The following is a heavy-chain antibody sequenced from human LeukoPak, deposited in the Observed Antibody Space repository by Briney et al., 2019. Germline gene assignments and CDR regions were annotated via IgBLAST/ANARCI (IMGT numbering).Heavy chain of an antibody. CDR3: ARDYQPLLYYMDV. V-gene: IGHV3-30-3*01. Sequence: GGPLRLSCAASGSTFSSYAMHWVRQAPGKGLEWVAVISYDGSNKYYADSVKGRFTISRDNSKNTLYLQMNSLRAEDTAVYYCARDYQPLLYYMDVWGKGTTVTVSS. CDR2: ISYDGSNK. J-gene: IGHJ6*03. D-gene: IGHD2-2*01. CDR1: GSTFSSYA.